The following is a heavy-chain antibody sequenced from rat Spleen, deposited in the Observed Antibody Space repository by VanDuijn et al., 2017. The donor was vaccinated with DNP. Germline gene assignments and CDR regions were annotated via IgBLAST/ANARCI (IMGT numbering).Heavy chain of an antibody. CDR2: ISYAGRDT. J-gene: IGHJ4*01. CDR3: ARGILRLHAMDA. V-gene: IGHV5-22*01. CDR1: EFTFSRSD. D-gene: IGHD1-6*01. Sequence: EVQLVETGGGLVQPGRSLKISCVASEFTFSRSDVAWVRQAPKKGLEWVASISYAGRDTYYGGSFQGRFTISRDNAKSTLYLQMSSLRSEDMATYYCARGILRLHAMDAWGQGTSVTVSS.